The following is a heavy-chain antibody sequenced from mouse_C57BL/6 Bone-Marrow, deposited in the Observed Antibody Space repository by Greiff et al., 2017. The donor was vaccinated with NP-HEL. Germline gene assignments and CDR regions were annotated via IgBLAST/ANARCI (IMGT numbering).Heavy chain of an antibody. CDR1: GFTFSSYA. D-gene: IGHD3-1*01. CDR2: ISSGGDYI. V-gene: IGHV5-9-1*02. Sequence: EVKLVESGEGLVKPGGSLKLSCAASGFTFSSYAMSWVRQTPEKRLAWVAYISSGGDYIYYADTVKGRFTISRDNARNTLYLQMSSLKSEDTAMYYCTRVSHGPGGFAYWGQGTLVTVSA. J-gene: IGHJ3*01. CDR3: TRVSHGPGGFAY.